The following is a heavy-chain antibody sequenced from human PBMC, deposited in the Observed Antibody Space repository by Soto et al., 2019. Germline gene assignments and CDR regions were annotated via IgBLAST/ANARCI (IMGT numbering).Heavy chain of an antibody. D-gene: IGHD6-13*01. CDR3: ARDEAAQYYFDY. CDR2: INSDGSST. CDR1: GFTFSSYW. V-gene: IGHV3-74*01. Sequence: EVQLVESGGGLVQPGGSLRLSCAASGFTFSSYWMHWVRQAPGKGLVWVSRINSDGSSTRYADSVKGRFTISRDNAKHTLYLQMNSLRAEDTAVYYCARDEAAQYYFDYWGQGTLVTVSS. J-gene: IGHJ4*02.